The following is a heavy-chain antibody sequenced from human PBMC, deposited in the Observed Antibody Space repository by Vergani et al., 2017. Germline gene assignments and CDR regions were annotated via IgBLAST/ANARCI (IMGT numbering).Heavy chain of an antibody. CDR3: WCGSGEDFDY. CDR1: GGSISSGSYY. D-gene: IGHD3-10*01. J-gene: IGHJ4*02. CDR2: IYYSGTT. V-gene: IGHV4-39*01. Sequence: QLQLQESGPGLVKPSETLSLTCTVSGGSISSGSYYWGWVRQPPGKGLEWIGTIYYSGTTHYKPSLQSRVTISVDTSKNQLSLKLSSVTAADTAVYYCWCGSGEDFDYWGQGTLVTVSS.